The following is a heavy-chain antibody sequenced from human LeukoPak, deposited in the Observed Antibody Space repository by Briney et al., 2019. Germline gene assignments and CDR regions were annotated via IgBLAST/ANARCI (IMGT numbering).Heavy chain of an antibody. Sequence: ETLSLTCTVSGGSISSYYWSWVRQAPGKGLEWVSAISGSGGSTYYADSVKGRFTISRDNSKNTLYLQMNSLRAEDTAVYYCAKEIYGDYSNWFDPWGQGTLVTVSS. V-gene: IGHV3-23*01. D-gene: IGHD4-17*01. J-gene: IGHJ5*02. CDR1: GGSISSYY. CDR2: ISGSGGST. CDR3: AKEIYGDYSNWFDP.